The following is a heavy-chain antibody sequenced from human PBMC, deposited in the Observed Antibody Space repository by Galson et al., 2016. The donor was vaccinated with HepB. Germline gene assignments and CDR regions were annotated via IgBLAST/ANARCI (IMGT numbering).Heavy chain of an antibody. CDR1: GFNFVNAW. Sequence: SLRLSCAASGFNFVNAWMNWLRQAPGKGLEWVGRIKSKTDGEITDYAAPVKGRFTISRDDPKNALYLQLNSLKTEDTAVYYCTTGLMNAVRSKNDFWGQGTLVIVSS. CDR3: TTGLMNAVRSKNDF. V-gene: IGHV3-15*07. D-gene: IGHD3-10*01. CDR2: IKSKTDGEIT. J-gene: IGHJ4*02.